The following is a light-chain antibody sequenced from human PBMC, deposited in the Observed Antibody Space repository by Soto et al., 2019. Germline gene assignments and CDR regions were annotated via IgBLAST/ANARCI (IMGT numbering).Light chain of an antibody. CDR3: QKRSNWPLT. CDR2: DAS. V-gene: IGKV3-11*01. J-gene: IGKJ4*01. CDR1: QSVSSY. Sequence: EALWTQSPATLSLSLGEGATLSCRASQSVSSYLAWYQQKPGQAPRLLIYDASNRATGIPARFSGSGSGTDFTLTISSLEPEDFAVYYCQKRSNWPLTFGGGTKVDIK.